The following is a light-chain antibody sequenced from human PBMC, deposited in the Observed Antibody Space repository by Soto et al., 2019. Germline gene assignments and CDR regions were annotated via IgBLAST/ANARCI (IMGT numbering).Light chain of an antibody. CDR1: SSNVGSYIL. V-gene: IGLV2-23*01. CDR2: EAS. J-gene: IGLJ2*01. Sequence: QSALTQPASVSGSPGQSITISCTGTSSNVGSYILVSWYQQHPGKAPKLMIYEASKRPSGVSNRFSGSKFGNTASLTISGLQAEDEADYYCCSYAGSSTYVFGGGTKLTVL. CDR3: CSYAGSSTYV.